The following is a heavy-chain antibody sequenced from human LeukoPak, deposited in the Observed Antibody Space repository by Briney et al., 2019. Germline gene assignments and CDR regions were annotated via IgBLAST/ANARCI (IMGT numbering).Heavy chain of an antibody. V-gene: IGHV3-30-3*01. J-gene: IGHJ4*02. CDR2: ISYDGGNK. Sequence: GRSLRLSCAASGFTFSSYAMHWVRQAPGKGLEWVAVISYDGGNKYYADSVKGRLTIFRDNSKNTLYLQMNSLRAEDTAVYYCARSVDTAMDPFDCWGQGTLVTVSS. CDR1: GFTFSSYA. CDR3: ARSVDTAMDPFDC. D-gene: IGHD5-18*01.